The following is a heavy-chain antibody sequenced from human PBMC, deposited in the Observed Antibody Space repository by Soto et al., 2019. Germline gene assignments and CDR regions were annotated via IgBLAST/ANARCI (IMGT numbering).Heavy chain of an antibody. V-gene: IGHV4-30-4*01. J-gene: IGHJ4*02. CDR3: ASTHYDDSSGYYYLYYFDY. CDR1: GGSISSGDYY. CDR2: IYYSGST. Sequence: SETLSLTCTVSGGSISSGDYYWSWIRQPPGKGLEWIGYIYYSGSTYYNPSLKSRVTISVDTSKNQFSLKLSSVTAADTAVYYCASTHYDDSSGYYYLYYFDYWGQGTLVTVSS. D-gene: IGHD3-22*01.